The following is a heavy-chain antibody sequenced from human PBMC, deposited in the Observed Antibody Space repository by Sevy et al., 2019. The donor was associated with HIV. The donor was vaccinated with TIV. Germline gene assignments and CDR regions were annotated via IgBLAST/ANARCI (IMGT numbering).Heavy chain of an antibody. CDR1: GFTFSSYG. V-gene: IGHV3-30*02. Sequence: GGSLRLSCAASGFTFSSYGMHWVRQAPGKGLEWVAFIRYDGSNKYYADSVKGRFTISRDNAKNSLYLQMNSLRAEDTAVYYCARDLPPSATTVAHFDYWGRGTLVTVSS. CDR2: IRYDGSNK. CDR3: ARDLPPSATTVAHFDY. J-gene: IGHJ4*02. D-gene: IGHD4-17*01.